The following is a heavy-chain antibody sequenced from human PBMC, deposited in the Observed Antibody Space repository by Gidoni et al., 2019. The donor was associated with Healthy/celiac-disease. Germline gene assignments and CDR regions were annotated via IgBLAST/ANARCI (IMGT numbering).Heavy chain of an antibody. D-gene: IGHD2-2*01. V-gene: IGHV3-30-3*01. Sequence: QVQLVESGGGVVQPGRSLRLSCAASGFTFSRYAMHWVRQAPGKGLEWGAVISYDGSNKYYADSVKGRFTISRDNSKNTLYLQMNSLRAEDTAVYYCARDIVVVPAAIYYGMDVWGQGTTVTVSS. CDR1: GFTFSRYA. CDR2: ISYDGSNK. J-gene: IGHJ6*02. CDR3: ARDIVVVPAAIYYGMDV.